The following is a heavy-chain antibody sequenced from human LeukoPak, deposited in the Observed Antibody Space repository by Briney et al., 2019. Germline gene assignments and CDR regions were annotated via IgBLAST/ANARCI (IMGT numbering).Heavy chain of an antibody. V-gene: IGHV3-48*03. D-gene: IGHD4/OR15-4a*01. CDR2: ISSSGSTI. Sequence: GGSLRLSCGASGFTFSSYEMNWVRQAPGKGLEWVSYISSSGSTIYYADSVKGQFTISRANDTNYLYLQMNSMRADDTDLYSCARRAGAYSHPYDYWGQGTLVTVSS. CDR3: ARRAGAYSHPYDY. J-gene: IGHJ4*02. CDR1: GFTFSSYE.